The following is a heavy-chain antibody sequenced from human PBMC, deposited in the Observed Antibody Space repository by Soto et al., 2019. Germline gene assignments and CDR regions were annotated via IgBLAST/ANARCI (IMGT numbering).Heavy chain of an antibody. Sequence: EVQLVESGGGLVQPGGSVRLSCAASGFTFSSYEMNWVRKAPGKGLEWVSSISTSGNTMYYADSVKGRFSISRDNAKNSLYLQMNSLRAEDTAVYYCAREYTYDAFDIWGQGTMVTVSS. CDR2: ISTSGNTM. V-gene: IGHV3-48*03. D-gene: IGHD5-18*01. CDR1: GFTFSSYE. CDR3: AREYTYDAFDI. J-gene: IGHJ3*02.